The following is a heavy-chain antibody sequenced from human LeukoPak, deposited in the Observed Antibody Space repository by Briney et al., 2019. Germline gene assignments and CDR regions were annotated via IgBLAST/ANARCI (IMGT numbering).Heavy chain of an antibody. CDR3: AREGAYGSGSPDAFDI. Sequence: SQTLSLTCTVSGGSISSGSYYWSWIRQPAGKGLEWIGRIYTSGSTNYNPSLKSRVTISVDTSKNQFSLKLSSVTAADTAVYYCAREGAYGSGSPDAFDIWGQGTMVTVSS. CDR1: GGSISSGSYY. CDR2: IYTSGST. J-gene: IGHJ3*02. D-gene: IGHD3-10*01. V-gene: IGHV4-61*02.